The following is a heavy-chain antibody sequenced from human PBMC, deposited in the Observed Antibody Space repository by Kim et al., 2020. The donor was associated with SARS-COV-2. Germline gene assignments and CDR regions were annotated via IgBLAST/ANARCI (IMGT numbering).Heavy chain of an antibody. Sequence: GGSLRLSCAASGFTFSSYGMHWVRQAPGKGLEWVAVISYDGSNKYYADSVKGRFTISRDNSKNTLYLQMNSLRAEDTAVYYCARGAGDYGQKYFDYWGQGTLVTVSS. CDR1: GFTFSSYG. CDR3: ARGAGDYGQKYFDY. V-gene: IGHV3-33*05. CDR2: ISYDGSNK. J-gene: IGHJ4*02. D-gene: IGHD4-17*01.